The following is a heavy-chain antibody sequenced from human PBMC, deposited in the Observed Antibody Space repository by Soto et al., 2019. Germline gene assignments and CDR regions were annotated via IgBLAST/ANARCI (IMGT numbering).Heavy chain of an antibody. V-gene: IGHV1-69*08. CDR3: ARDKAGRWLQPSLVY. CDR2: IIPILGIA. D-gene: IGHD3-10*01. J-gene: IGHJ4*02. CDR1: GGTFSSYT. Sequence: QVQLVQSGAEVKKPGSSVKVSCKASGGTFSSYTISWVRQAPGQGLEWMGRIIPILGIANYAQKFQGRVTITADKSTSTAYMGLSSLRSEDTAVYYCARDKAGRWLQPSLVYWGQGTLVTVSS.